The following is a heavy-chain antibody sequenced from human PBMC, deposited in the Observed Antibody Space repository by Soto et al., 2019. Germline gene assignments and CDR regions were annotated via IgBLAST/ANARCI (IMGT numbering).Heavy chain of an antibody. V-gene: IGHV3-30*04. CDR1: GFPFGSFA. D-gene: IGHD6-19*01. J-gene: IGHJ4*02. CDR3: YSSGW. Sequence: QVQLVESGGGVVQPGRSLRLSCAASGFPFGSFAMHWVGQAPGKGLEWVALVSDDGVTKYYADSVTGRFTISRDNSKNTLYLEMNSLRTEDTAVYYGYSSGWWGQGTLVTVSS. CDR2: VSDDGVTK.